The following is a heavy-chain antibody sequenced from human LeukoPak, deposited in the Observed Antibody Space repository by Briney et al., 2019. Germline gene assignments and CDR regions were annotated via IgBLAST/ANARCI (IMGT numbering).Heavy chain of an antibody. CDR2: IIPIFGTA. D-gene: IGHD4-23*01. J-gene: IGHJ4*02. CDR3: ARDQVLRWQRGTHFDY. V-gene: IGHV1-69*13. CDR1: GGTFSSYA. Sequence: GASVKVSCKASGGTFSSYAISWVRQAPGQGLEWMGGIIPIFGTANYAQKFQGRVTITADESTSTAYMELSSLRSEDTAVYYCARDQVLRWQRGTHFDYWGQGTLVTVSS.